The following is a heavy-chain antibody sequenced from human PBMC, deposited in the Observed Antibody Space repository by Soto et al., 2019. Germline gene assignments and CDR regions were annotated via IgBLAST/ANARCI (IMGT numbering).Heavy chain of an antibody. V-gene: IGHV2-5*02. CDR2: IYWDDDK. Sequence: QITLKESGPTLVKPTQTLTLTCTLSGFSVSSRVVGVGWIRQPPGKALEWLALIYWDDDKRFSQSLKNRLTITKDTSKNQLVLTMTNMDPVDTGTYYCAHRQAVTSYYFGYWGQGTLVTVSS. J-gene: IGHJ4*02. D-gene: IGHD4-17*01. CDR1: GFSVSSRVVG. CDR3: AHRQAVTSYYFGY.